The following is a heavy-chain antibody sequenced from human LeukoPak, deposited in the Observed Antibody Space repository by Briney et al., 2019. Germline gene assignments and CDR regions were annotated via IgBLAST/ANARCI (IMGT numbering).Heavy chain of an antibody. CDR1: GYTLTELS. J-gene: IGHJ5*01. CDR2: FDPEDGET. V-gene: IGHV1-24*01. Sequence: ASVKVSCKVSGYTLTELSMHWVRQAAGKGLEGMGGFDPEDGETIYAQKFQGRVTMTEDTYTDIAYMELSRVRSEDTAVYYCGTADCSSTSCYTRMVYWFDSCGQGTLVTVSS. D-gene: IGHD2-2*02. CDR3: GTADCSSTSCYTRMVYWFDS.